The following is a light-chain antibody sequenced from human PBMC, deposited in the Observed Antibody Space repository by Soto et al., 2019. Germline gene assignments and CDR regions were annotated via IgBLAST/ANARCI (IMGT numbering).Light chain of an antibody. CDR3: ASWDDSLDDPVV. Sequence: QSVLTQPPSASGTPGQRVTISCSGGSANVGEKTVSWYQQFPGTAPTLLIYDDNHRPSGVPDRFSGSKSGTSVSLAISGLRSEDEATYYCASWDDSLDDPVVFGGGTKVTVL. J-gene: IGLJ2*01. CDR1: SANVGEKT. V-gene: IGLV1-44*01. CDR2: DDN.